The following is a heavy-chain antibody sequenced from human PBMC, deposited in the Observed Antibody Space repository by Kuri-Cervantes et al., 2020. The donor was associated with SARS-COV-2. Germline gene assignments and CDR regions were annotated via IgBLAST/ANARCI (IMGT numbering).Heavy chain of an antibody. V-gene: IGHV3-9*03. CDR2: ISWNSGSI. Sequence: GGSLRLSCAASGFTFDDYAMHWVWQAPGKGLEWVSGISWNSGSIGYADSVKGRFTISRDNAKNSLYLQMNSLRAEDMALYYCAKDQGDSYGISYFDYWGQGTLVTVSS. CDR3: AKDQGDSYGISYFDY. CDR1: GFTFDDYA. D-gene: IGHD5-18*01. J-gene: IGHJ4*02.